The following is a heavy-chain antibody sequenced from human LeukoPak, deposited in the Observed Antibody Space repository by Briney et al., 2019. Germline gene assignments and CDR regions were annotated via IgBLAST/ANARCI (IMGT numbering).Heavy chain of an antibody. J-gene: IGHJ4*02. CDR1: GFTFSNYE. D-gene: IGHD6-19*01. CDR3: ARDSESGWSDY. V-gene: IGHV3-48*03. Sequence: GGSLRLSCAASGFTFSNYEMNWVRQAPGKGLEWVSYISSSGSTIYYTDSVKGRFTVSRDNAKNSLYLQMNSLRAEDTAVYYCARDSESGWSDYWGQGTLVTVSS. CDR2: ISSSGSTI.